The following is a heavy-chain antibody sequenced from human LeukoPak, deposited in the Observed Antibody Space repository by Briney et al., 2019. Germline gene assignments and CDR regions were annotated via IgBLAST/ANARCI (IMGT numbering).Heavy chain of an antibody. CDR3: ARWGAYSSGWDY. CDR1: GFTFSHYW. Sequence: GGSLRLSCAASGFTFSHYWMSWVRQAPGKGLEWVANIKSDGTEKYYLDSVKGRFTISRDNAKNSLYLQMNSLRAGDTALYYCARWGAYSSGWDYCGQGTLVTVSS. V-gene: IGHV3-7*03. D-gene: IGHD6-19*01. CDR2: IKSDGTEK. J-gene: IGHJ4*02.